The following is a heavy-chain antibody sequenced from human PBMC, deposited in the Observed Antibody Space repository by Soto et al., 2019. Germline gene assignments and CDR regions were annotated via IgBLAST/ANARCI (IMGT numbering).Heavy chain of an antibody. Sequence: GGSLRLSCAASGFTFSSYAMTWVRQAPGKGLEWVSAISGSGGSSYYADSVKGRFTISRDNSKNTLYLQMDSLRAEDTAVYYCAKREASGVIRFGGVIVRTDYWGQGTLVTVSS. V-gene: IGHV3-23*01. CDR3: AKREASGVIRFGGVIVRTDY. CDR1: GFTFSSYA. J-gene: IGHJ4*02. CDR2: ISGSGGSS. D-gene: IGHD3-16*02.